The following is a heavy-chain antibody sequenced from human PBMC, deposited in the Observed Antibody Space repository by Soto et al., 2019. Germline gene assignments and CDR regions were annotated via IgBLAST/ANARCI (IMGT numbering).Heavy chain of an antibody. CDR2: IYSSGST. D-gene: IGHD1-1*01. CDR1: GGSISRSNCY. J-gene: IGHJ6*02. CDR3: SSQTGTDGMDA. Sequence: QLQLQESGPGLVKPSETLSLTCTVSGGSISRSNCYWGRIRQPPGKGLEWIGSIYSSGSTYYNPPLNSRVTRPGDTSKYQYHLKVRSATAADTAVAYCSSQTGTDGMDAWGQRTTVTV. V-gene: IGHV4-39*01.